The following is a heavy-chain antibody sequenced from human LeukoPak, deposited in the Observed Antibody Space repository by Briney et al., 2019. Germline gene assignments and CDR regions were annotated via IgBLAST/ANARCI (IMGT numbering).Heavy chain of an antibody. CDR1: AGSFSAYY. CDR3: ARLRAVAGTWYFDL. V-gene: IGHV4-34*01. D-gene: IGHD6-19*01. Sequence: PSETLSLTCAVYAGSFSAYYWGWIRQPPGKGLEWIGEINHSGSTNYNPSLKSRVTISVDTSKNQFSLKLSSVTAAGQAGYYCARLRAVAGTWYFDLWGRGTLVTVSS. CDR2: INHSGST. J-gene: IGHJ2*01.